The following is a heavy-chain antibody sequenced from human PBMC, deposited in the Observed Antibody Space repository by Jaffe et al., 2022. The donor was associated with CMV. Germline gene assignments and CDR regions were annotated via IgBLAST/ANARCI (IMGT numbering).Heavy chain of an antibody. CDR1: GFTFSSYA. CDR2: ISGSGGST. Sequence: EVQLLESGGGLVQPGGSLRLSCAASGFTFSSYAMSWVRQAPGKGLEWVSAISGSGGSTYYADSVKGRFTISRDNSKNTLYLQMNSLRAEDTAVYYCANGGAFWSGYQDLFDYWGQGTLVTVSS. V-gene: IGHV3-23*01. D-gene: IGHD3-3*01. J-gene: IGHJ4*02. CDR3: ANGGAFWSGYQDLFDY.